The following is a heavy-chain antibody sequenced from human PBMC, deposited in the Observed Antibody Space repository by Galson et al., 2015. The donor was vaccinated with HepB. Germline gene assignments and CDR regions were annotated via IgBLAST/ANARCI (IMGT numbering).Heavy chain of an antibody. CDR3: ARDSKGGDYMDV. D-gene: IGHD3-10*01. Sequence: SLRLSCAASGFIFSNYYMSWIRQAPGKGLEWVAFISSSGTTMYYADSVKGRFTISRDNANNSLYLQMNSLRAEDTAVYYCARDSKGGDYMDVWGKGTTVT. V-gene: IGHV3-11*01. CDR1: GFIFSNYY. CDR2: ISSSGTTM. J-gene: IGHJ6*03.